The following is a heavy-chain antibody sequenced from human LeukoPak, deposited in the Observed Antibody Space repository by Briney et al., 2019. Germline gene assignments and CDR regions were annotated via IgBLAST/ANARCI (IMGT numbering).Heavy chain of an antibody. CDR1: GFTFSSYA. J-gene: IGHJ4*02. CDR2: ISGSGGST. V-gene: IGHV3-23*01. Sequence: PGGSLRLSCAASGFTFSSYAMSWVRQAPGKGLGWVSAISGSGGSTYYADSVKGRFTISRDNSKNTLYLQMNSLRAEDTAVYYCAKLLLWFGEKNFDYWGQGTLVTVSS. D-gene: IGHD3-10*01. CDR3: AKLLLWFGEKNFDY.